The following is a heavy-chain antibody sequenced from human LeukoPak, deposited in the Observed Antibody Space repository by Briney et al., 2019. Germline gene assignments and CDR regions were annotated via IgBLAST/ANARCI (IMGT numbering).Heavy chain of an antibody. V-gene: IGHV3-48*04. CDR3: MRGATDTTRWFDP. D-gene: IGHD1-7*01. CDR1: GFTFSSYS. CDR2: ISSSSSTI. J-gene: IGHJ5*02. Sequence: GGSLRLSCAASGFTFSSYSMNWVRQAPGKGLEWVSYISSSSSTIYYADSVKGRFTISRDNAKNFLYLQMNGLRAEDTAAYYCMRGATDTTRWFDPWGQGTLVTVSS.